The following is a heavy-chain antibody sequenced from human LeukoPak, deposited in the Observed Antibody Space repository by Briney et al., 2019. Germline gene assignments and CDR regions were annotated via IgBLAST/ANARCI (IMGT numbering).Heavy chain of an antibody. CDR1: GFTFSSYS. J-gene: IGHJ6*02. D-gene: IGHD1-26*01. Sequence: GGSLRLSCVASGFTFSSYSMNWVRQAPGKGLEWVSSISSSSSYIYYADSVKGRFTISRDNAKNSLYLQMNSLRAEDTAVYYCASEWELLTYGMDVWGQGTTVTVSS. CDR3: ASEWELLTYGMDV. V-gene: IGHV3-21*01. CDR2: ISSSSSYI.